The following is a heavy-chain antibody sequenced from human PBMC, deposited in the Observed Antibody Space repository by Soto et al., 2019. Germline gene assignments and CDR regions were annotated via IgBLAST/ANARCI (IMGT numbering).Heavy chain of an antibody. J-gene: IGHJ6*02. CDR1: GFTFSSYG. CDR2: IWYDGSNK. Sequence: QVQLVESGGGVVQPGRSLRLSCAASGFTFSSYGMHWVRQAPGKGLEWVAVIWYDGSNKYYADSVKGRFTISRDNSKNTLYLQMNSLRAEDTAVYYCARDTTYYDFWSGSRGMDVWDQGTTVTVSS. D-gene: IGHD3-3*01. V-gene: IGHV3-33*01. CDR3: ARDTTYYDFWSGSRGMDV.